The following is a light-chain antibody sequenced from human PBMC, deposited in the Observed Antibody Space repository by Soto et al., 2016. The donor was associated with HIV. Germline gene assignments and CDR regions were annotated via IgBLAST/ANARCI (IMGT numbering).Light chain of an antibody. V-gene: IGKV1-5*03. Sequence: DFQMTQSPSTLSASVGDRVTITCRASESISSWLAWYQQKPGKAPKLLIYKASTLNSGVPSRFSGSGSGTEFTLSINNLQPDDFATYFCQQSWTFGRGTKVEIK. CDR1: ESISSW. CDR3: QQSWT. CDR2: KAS. J-gene: IGKJ1*01.